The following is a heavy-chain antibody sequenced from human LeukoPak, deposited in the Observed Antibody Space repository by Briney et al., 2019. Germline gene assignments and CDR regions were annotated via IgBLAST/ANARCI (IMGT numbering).Heavy chain of an antibody. Sequence: SETLSLTCGVNGGSLSGYYWIWIRQTPTQELEWIGEINHSGSTNYNPSLKGRVTISVDTSKNQFYLSLTSLTAADTAVYYCARRRWSSSSVIGYWGRGTRVTVSP. CDR3: ARRRWSSSSVIGY. V-gene: IGHV4-34*01. J-gene: IGHJ4*02. CDR1: GGSLSGYY. D-gene: IGHD6-6*01. CDR2: INHSGST.